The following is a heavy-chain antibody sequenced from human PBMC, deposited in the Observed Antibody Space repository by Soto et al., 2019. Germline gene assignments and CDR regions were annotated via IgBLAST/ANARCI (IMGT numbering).Heavy chain of an antibody. Sequence: ASVTVSLQSSGYTFINYHIHLVRQPPGHGLEWMAIINPTGGSTNYAQKFQGRLTLTMDTSTSTVYMELSSLTSEDTAMYYCARHLAAGDVWGQGTLVTVSS. CDR1: GYTFINYH. V-gene: IGHV1-46*01. CDR2: INPTGGST. D-gene: IGHD2-8*02. CDR3: ARHLAAGDV. J-gene: IGHJ4*02.